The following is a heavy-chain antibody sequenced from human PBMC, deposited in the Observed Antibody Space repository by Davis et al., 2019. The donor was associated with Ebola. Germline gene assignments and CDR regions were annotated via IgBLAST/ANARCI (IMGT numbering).Heavy chain of an antibody. Sequence: GGSLRLSCAASRFTVSSNYMSWVRQAPGKGLEWVAVISYDGSNKYYADSVKGRFTISRDNSKNTLYLQMNSLRAEDTAVYYCAKRDYDILTWAPLYYGMDVWGQGTTVTVSS. J-gene: IGHJ6*02. V-gene: IGHV3-30*18. CDR3: AKRDYDILTWAPLYYGMDV. CDR1: RFTVSSNY. CDR2: ISYDGSNK. D-gene: IGHD3-9*01.